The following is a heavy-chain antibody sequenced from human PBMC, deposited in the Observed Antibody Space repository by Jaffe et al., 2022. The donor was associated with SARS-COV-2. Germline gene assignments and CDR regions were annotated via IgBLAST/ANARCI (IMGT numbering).Heavy chain of an antibody. Sequence: QVQLQESGPGLVKPSGTLSLTCAVSGGSISSSNWWSWVRQPPGKGLEWIGEIYHSGSTNYNSSLKSRVTISVDESKNQFSLKLSSVTAADTAVYYCARKDYDSRGDFEYWGQGTLVTVSS. J-gene: IGHJ4*02. CDR3: ARKDYDSRGDFEY. CDR1: GGSISSSNW. CDR2: IYHSGST. D-gene: IGHD3-22*01. V-gene: IGHV4-4*02.